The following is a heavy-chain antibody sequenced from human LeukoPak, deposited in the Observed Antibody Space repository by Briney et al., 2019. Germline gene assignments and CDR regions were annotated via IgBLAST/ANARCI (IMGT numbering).Heavy chain of an antibody. J-gene: IGHJ4*02. V-gene: IGHV3-21*01. CDR2: ISKSGTYI. Sequence: GGSLRLSCAASGFTFRDYTMNWVRQAPGKGLEWVSAISKSGTYIKYADSVKGRFTISRDNAKNSLYLQMNSLRAEDTAVYYCARGPGTAWTPYYFDYWGQGTLVTVSS. D-gene: IGHD3-10*01. CDR1: GFTFRDYT. CDR3: ARGPGTAWTPYYFDY.